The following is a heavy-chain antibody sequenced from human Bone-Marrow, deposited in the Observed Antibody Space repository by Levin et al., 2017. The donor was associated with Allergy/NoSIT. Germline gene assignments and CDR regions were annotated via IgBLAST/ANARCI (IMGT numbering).Heavy chain of an antibody. CDR1: GASISTDNDY. V-gene: IGHV4-31*03. Sequence: SETLSLTCTVSGASISTDNDYWSWIRQHPGKGLEWIGYISYSGSTYYNPSLKSRLTMLLDTSKSQFSLGLTSVTAADTAVYFCARERLDSFDSWGQGTLVTVSS. CDR3: ARERLDSFDS. CDR2: ISYSGST. D-gene: IGHD1-1*01. J-gene: IGHJ4*02.